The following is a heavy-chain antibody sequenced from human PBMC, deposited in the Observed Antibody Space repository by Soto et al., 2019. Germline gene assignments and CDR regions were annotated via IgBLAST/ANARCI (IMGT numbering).Heavy chain of an antibody. J-gene: IGHJ6*02. CDR1: GGTFSSYA. D-gene: IGHD2-2*01. CDR3: ARGDCSSTSCLPIYSVDGMDV. V-gene: IGHV1-69*13. CDR2: IIPIFGTA. Sequence: SVKVSCKASGGTFSSYATSWVRQAPGQGLEWMGGIIPIFGTANYAQKFQGRVTITADESTSTAYMELSSLRSEDTAVYYCARGDCSSTSCLPIYSVDGMDVWGQGTTVTVS.